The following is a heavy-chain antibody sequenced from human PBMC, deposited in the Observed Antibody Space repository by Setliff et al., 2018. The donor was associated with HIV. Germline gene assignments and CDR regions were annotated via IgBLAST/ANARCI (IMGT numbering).Heavy chain of an antibody. CDR3: ARSSRVNCGGDCYLFDY. D-gene: IGHD2-21*02. J-gene: IGHJ4*02. CDR2: IQTSGRT. Sequence: SETLSLTCTVSGGSISNYYWSWIRQPAEKGLEWIGRIQTSGRTNNNPSLKSRVTMSVDTSKNQFSLILTSVTAADTAVYYCARSSRVNCGGDCYLFDYWGQGTPVTVSS. V-gene: IGHV4-4*07. CDR1: GGSISNYY.